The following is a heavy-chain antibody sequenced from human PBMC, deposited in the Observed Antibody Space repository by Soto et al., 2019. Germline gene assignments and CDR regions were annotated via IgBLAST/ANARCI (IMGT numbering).Heavy chain of an antibody. Sequence: SETLSLTCTVSGGSISSYYWSWIRQPPGKGLEWIGEINHSGSTNYNPSLKSRVTISVDTSKNQFSLKLSSVTAADTAVYYCARLHGNFDYWGQGTLVTVSS. CDR3: ARLHGNFDY. V-gene: IGHV4-34*01. J-gene: IGHJ4*02. CDR2: INHSGST. CDR1: GGSISSYY.